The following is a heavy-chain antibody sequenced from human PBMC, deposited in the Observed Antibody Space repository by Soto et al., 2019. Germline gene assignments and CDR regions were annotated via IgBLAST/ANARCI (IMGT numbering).Heavy chain of an antibody. V-gene: IGHV3-48*01. Sequence: GSLRLSCAASGFTFSSYAMSWVRQAPGKGLEWVSYISSISSTIYYADSVKGRFTISRDNAKNSLYLQMNSLRAEDTAVYYCARDSVGYCTSTSCYAGYFQYWGQGTLVTVSS. CDR1: GFTFSSYA. D-gene: IGHD2-2*01. CDR3: ARDSVGYCTSTSCYAGYFQY. J-gene: IGHJ1*01. CDR2: ISSISSTI.